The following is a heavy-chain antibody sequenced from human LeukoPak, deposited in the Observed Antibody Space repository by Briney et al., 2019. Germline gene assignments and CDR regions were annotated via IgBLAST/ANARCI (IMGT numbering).Heavy chain of an antibody. CDR3: ARDPGQWLAYWYFDL. V-gene: IGHV1-2*02. CDR1: GYTFTGYY. D-gene: IGHD6-19*01. CDR2: INPNSGGT. Sequence: GASVKVSCKASGYTFTGYYMHWVRRAPGQGLEWMGWINPNSGGTNYAQKFQGRVTMTRDTSISTAYMELSRLRSDDTAVYYCARDPGQWLAYWYFDLWGRGTLVTVSS. J-gene: IGHJ2*01.